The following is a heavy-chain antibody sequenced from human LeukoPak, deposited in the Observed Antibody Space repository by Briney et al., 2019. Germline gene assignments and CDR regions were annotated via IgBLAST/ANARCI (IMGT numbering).Heavy chain of an antibody. CDR1: GDSISSYY. J-gene: IGHJ6*03. D-gene: IGHD4-11*01. Sequence: SETLSLTCTVPGDSISSYYWSWIRQPPGKGLEWIGYIYYSGSTNYNPSLKSRVTISVDTSKNQFSLKLSSVTAADTAVYYCARASVTYYYYYYMDVWGKGTTVTVSS. CDR3: ARASVTYYYYYYMDV. CDR2: IYYSGST. V-gene: IGHV4-59*01.